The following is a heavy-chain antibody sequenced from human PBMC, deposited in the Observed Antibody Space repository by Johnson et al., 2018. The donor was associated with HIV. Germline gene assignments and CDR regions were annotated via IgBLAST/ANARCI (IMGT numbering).Heavy chain of an antibody. J-gene: IGHJ3*02. CDR3: ARSVNAGRPFDI. CDR1: GFTFRSYG. CDR2: IKQDGSEK. V-gene: IGHV3-7*01. Sequence: VQLVESGGGVVQPGGSLRLSCAASGFTFRSYGMHWVRQAPGKGLEWVANIKQDGSEKYYVDSVKGRFTVSRDNAKNSFYLQMNSLRAEDTAVYYCARSVNAGRPFDIWGQGTMVTVSS. D-gene: IGHD2-8*01.